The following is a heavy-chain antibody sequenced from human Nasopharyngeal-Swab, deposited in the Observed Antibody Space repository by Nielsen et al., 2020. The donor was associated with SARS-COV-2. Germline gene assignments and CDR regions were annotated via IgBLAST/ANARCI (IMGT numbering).Heavy chain of an antibody. V-gene: IGHV3-23*01. J-gene: IGHJ6*03. CDR1: GFTFSSYA. CDR2: ISSSGGST. D-gene: IGHD6-19*01. CDR3: AKGASSGWYGGYYMDV. Sequence: GESLKISCAASGFTFSSYAMSWVRQAPGKGLEWVSAISSSGGSTYYADSVKGRFTISRDNSKNTLYLQMNSLRAEDTAVYYCAKGASSGWYGGYYMDVWGKGTTVTVSS.